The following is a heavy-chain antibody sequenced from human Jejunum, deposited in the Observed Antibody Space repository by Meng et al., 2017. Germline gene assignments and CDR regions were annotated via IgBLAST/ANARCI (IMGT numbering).Heavy chain of an antibody. CDR3: TTDIPKADCHGDCYWEY. CDR1: GFTFTYGW. D-gene: IGHD2-21*02. Sequence: GESLKISCAASGFTFTYGWMSWVRQAPGQGLEWVGRIKSKADGETTEYAAPVKGRFSISRDDSKTMVFLQLSSLKTEDTAVYYCTTDIPKADCHGDCYWEYWGQGTLVTVSS. V-gene: IGHV3-15*01. J-gene: IGHJ4*02. CDR2: IKSKADGETT.